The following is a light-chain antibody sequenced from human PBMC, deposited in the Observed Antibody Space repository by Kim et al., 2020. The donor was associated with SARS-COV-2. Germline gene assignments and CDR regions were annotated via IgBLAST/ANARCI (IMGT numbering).Light chain of an antibody. J-gene: IGKJ1*01. Sequence: ASVGDRVTITCRASQNIDIYLSWYQQKPGKATKLLIYASASLQSWVPSRFSGRETGTEYTLTISNLQPEDSATYYCQQSYSTPSFGQGTKVDIK. V-gene: IGKV1-39*01. CDR1: QNIDIY. CDR2: ASA. CDR3: QQSYSTPS.